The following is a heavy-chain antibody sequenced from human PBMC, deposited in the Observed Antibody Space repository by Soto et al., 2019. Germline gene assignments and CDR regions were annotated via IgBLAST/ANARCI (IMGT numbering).Heavy chain of an antibody. D-gene: IGHD5-18*01. V-gene: IGHV1-69*13. J-gene: IGHJ5*02. Sequence: SVKVSCKASGGTFSSYAISWVRQAPGQGLEWMGGIIPIFGTANYAQKFQGRVTITADESTSTAYMELSSLRSEDTAVYYCARDHGGNRNWFDPWGQGTLVTVSS. CDR2: IIPIFGTA. CDR3: ARDHGGNRNWFDP. CDR1: GGTFSSYA.